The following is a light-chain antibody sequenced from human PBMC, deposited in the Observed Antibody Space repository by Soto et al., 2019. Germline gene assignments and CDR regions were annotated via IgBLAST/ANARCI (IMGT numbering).Light chain of an antibody. Sequence: QSVLTRPPSVSGAPGQRVTISCTGSSSNIGAGYDVHWYQQLPGTAPKLLIYGNSNRPSGVPDRFSGSKSGTSASLAINGLQAEDEADYYCQSYDSSLSGSRVFGGGTKLTVL. CDR3: QSYDSSLSGSRV. J-gene: IGLJ3*02. CDR2: GNS. V-gene: IGLV1-40*01. CDR1: SSNIGAGYD.